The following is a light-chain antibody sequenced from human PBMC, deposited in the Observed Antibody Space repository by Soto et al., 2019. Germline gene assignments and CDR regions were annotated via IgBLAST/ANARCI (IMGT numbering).Light chain of an antibody. V-gene: IGLV2-8*01. Sequence: QSALTQPPSASGSPGQSVTIPCTGTSNDIGEYHYVSWYQQHPGKAPKLMIYEVTQRPSRVPHRFSGSKSGNTASLTVSGLQPEDEADYYCTSYAGSDNPVLFGGGTKLTVL. J-gene: IGLJ2*01. CDR2: EVT. CDR1: SNDIGEYHY. CDR3: TSYAGSDNPVL.